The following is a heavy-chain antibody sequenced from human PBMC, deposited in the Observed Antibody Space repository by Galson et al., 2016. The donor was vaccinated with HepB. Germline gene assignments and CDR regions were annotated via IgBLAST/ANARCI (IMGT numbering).Heavy chain of an antibody. V-gene: IGHV3-74*01. CDR3: AFGQSSAFGTFNV. D-gene: IGHD6-25*01. CDR1: GFTFSSYW. Sequence: SLRLSCAASGFTFSSYWMYWVRQASGKGPVWVSRINGDGSTTNYADSMKGRITISRDNAKNTLYLQMNSLGAEDTAMYYCAFGQSSAFGTFNVWGQGTRVTVSS. J-gene: IGHJ3*01. CDR2: INGDGSTT.